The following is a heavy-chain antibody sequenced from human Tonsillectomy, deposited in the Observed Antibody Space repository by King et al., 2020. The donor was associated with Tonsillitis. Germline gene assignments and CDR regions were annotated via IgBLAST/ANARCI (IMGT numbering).Heavy chain of an antibody. CDR3: AQAGMDCSSTSCSYFDY. D-gene: IGHD2-2*01. Sequence: GQLVQSGGGLVQPGGSLRLSCAASGFTFSSYAMSWVRQAPGKGLEWVSAISGSGGSTYYADSVKGRFTISRDNSKNTLYLQMNSLRAEDTAVYYCAQAGMDCSSTSCSYFDYWGQGTLVTVPS. CDR2: ISGSGGST. CDR1: GFTFSSYA. V-gene: IGHV3-23*04. J-gene: IGHJ4*02.